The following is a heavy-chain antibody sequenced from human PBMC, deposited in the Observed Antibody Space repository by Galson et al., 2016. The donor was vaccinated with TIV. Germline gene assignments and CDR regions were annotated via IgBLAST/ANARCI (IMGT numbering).Heavy chain of an antibody. Sequence: SLRLSCAASGFTFSSYDMHWVRQAPGKGLQWVAVIWYDGNDKYYADSVKGRFTISRDNSKNTVFLQMNSLRPEDTALYYCARSLTSDYGDPLDYWGQGTLVTVSS. CDR2: IWYDGNDK. V-gene: IGHV3-33*01. CDR3: ARSLTSDYGDPLDY. J-gene: IGHJ4*02. D-gene: IGHD4-17*01. CDR1: GFTFSSYD.